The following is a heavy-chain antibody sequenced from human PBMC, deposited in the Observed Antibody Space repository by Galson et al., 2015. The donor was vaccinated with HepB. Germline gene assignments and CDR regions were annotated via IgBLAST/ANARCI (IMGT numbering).Heavy chain of an antibody. Sequence: SETLSLTCTVSGGFISSVDYYWGWIRQPPGKGLEWIAIIHYSGRTYDNPSLKSRVTISVDTSKNQFSLKLSSVTAADTAVYYCARWVITFGHFLEPRYMGWFDPWGQGTLVTVSS. J-gene: IGHJ5*02. V-gene: IGHV4-39*07. D-gene: IGHD3-16*01. CDR3: ARWVITFGHFLEPRYMGWFDP. CDR2: IHYSGRT. CDR1: GGFISSVDYY.